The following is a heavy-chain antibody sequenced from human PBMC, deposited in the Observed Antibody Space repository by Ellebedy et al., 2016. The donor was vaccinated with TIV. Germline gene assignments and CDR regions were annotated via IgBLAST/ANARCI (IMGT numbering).Heavy chain of an antibody. V-gene: IGHV3-74*01. J-gene: IGHJ4*02. D-gene: IGHD3-10*01. CDR2: LNSDGSNA. CDR1: GFTFNKYW. CDR3: ARVQLVWFESDC. Sequence: GESLRISCAASGFTFNKYWMHWVRQTPGKGLVWVSRLNSDGSNAIYADSVKGRFTISRDNAKNSLYLQMNSLRAEDTAVYYCARVQLVWFESDCWGQGTLVTVSS.